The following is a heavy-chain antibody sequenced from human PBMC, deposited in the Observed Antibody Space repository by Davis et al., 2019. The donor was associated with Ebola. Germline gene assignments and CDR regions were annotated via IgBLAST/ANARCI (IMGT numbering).Heavy chain of an antibody. CDR2: IYPGDSDT. Sequence: GESLNLSCQGPGYSFTSYWIGWVRQLPGQGLEWMGIIYPGDSDTRYSPSFQGQVTISADKSISTAYLQWSSLKASDTAMYYCARLGYGDSYGFGSFYNYFDYWGQGTLVTVSS. D-gene: IGHD5-18*01. CDR1: GYSFTSYW. J-gene: IGHJ4*02. V-gene: IGHV5-51*01. CDR3: ARLGYGDSYGFGSFYNYFDY.